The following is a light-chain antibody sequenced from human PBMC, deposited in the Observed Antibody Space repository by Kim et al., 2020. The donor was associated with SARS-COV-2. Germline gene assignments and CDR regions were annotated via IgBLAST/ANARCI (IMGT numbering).Light chain of an antibody. CDR1: SSNIGAGYD. J-gene: IGLJ3*02. CDR2: GND. CDR3: QSYDSSLSGWV. V-gene: IGLV1-40*01. Sequence: QTVSISCTENSSNIGAGYDVHWYQQLPGTAPKLLIYGNDNRPSGVPDRFSGSRSGTSASLAITGLQAEDEADYYCQSYDSSLSGWVFGGGTKLTVL.